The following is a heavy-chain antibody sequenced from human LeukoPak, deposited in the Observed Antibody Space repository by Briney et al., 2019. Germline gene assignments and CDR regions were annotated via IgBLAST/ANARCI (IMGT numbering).Heavy chain of an antibody. CDR3: AKDRCSNGVGCYYYYMDV. CDR2: ISTSRSYI. J-gene: IGHJ6*03. Sequence: GGSLRLSCAASGFTFRSYSMNWVRQAPGKGLEWVSSISTSRSYIYYADSVKGRFTISRDNAKNSLYLQMNSLRAEDTAVYYCAKDRCSNGVGCYYYYMDVWGKGTTVTISS. V-gene: IGHV3-21*01. D-gene: IGHD2-8*01. CDR1: GFTFRSYS.